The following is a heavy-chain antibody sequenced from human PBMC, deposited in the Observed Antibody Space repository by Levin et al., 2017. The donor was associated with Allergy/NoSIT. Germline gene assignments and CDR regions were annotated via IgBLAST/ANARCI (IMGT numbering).Heavy chain of an antibody. CDR2: IDWDDDK. Sequence: SGPTLVKPTQTLTLTCTFSGFSLTTSGMCVTWVRQPPGKALEWLARIDWDDDKFYSTSLKTRLIISKDTSKNQVVLTMTNMDPVDTATYYCARIPSYCQSTSWYMGDYWGQGTLVTVST. J-gene: IGHJ4*02. CDR3: ARIPSYCQSTSWYMGDY. CDR1: GFSLTTSGMC. D-gene: IGHD2-2*01. V-gene: IGHV2-70*17.